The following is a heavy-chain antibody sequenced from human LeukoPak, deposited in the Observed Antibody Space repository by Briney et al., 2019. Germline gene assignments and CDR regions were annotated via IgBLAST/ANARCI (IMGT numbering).Heavy chain of an antibody. V-gene: IGHV4-39*07. Sequence: PETLSLTCTVSAGSTSSSSYYWGWIREPPGKGLEWIGSIYYSGSTYYNPSPKSRVTISVDTSKNQFSLKLSSVTAADTAVYYCAREGGLQHHFDYWGQGTLVTVSS. CDR1: AGSTSSSSYY. J-gene: IGHJ4*02. CDR3: AREGGLQHHFDY. D-gene: IGHD4-11*01. CDR2: IYYSGST.